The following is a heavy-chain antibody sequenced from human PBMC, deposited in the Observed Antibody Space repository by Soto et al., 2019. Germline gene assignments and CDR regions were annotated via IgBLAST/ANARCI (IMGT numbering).Heavy chain of an antibody. V-gene: IGHV1-69*13. CDR1: GGTFYTQT. CDR3: ARIPLYSLPPSDYLDS. Sequence: SVKVSCKASGGTFYTQTFSWVRQAPGQGLEWMGSITPIYPTTNYAEKFQGRLTVTADGSTNTAYMELNSLTSEDTAVYYCARIPLYSLPPSDYLDSSGPGTLVSGFS. D-gene: IGHD5-18*01. CDR2: ITPIYPTT. J-gene: IGHJ4*02.